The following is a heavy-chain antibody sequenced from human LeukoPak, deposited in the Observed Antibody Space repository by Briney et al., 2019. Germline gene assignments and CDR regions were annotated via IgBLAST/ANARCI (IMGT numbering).Heavy chain of an antibody. CDR3: AKESTVTPGNVNWFDA. CDR2: MSGSGADI. D-gene: IGHD4-17*01. CDR1: GFTFSNYA. V-gene: IGHV3-23*01. Sequence: GGSLRLSCAASGFTFSNYAMNWVRQAPGKGLEWVSGMSGSGADIYYADSVKGRFTISRDNSKNTLYLHMNSLRAEDTAIYYWAKESTVTPGNVNWFDAWGQGTLVTVSS. J-gene: IGHJ5*02.